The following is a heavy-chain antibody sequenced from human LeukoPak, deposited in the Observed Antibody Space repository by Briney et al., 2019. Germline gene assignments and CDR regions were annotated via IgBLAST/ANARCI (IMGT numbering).Heavy chain of an antibody. V-gene: IGHV3-13*04. D-gene: IGHD3-10*01. CDR3: ARDRDYYGMDV. CDR1: GFTFSTYG. J-gene: IGHJ6*01. CDR2: ISTAGDT. Sequence: GGSLRLSCAASGFTFSTYGFHGLRQATGKGLEWVSTISTAGDTYYPGSVKGRFTISRENARNSLYLQMNSLRAEDTAVYYCARDRDYYGMDVWGLGTTVTVSS.